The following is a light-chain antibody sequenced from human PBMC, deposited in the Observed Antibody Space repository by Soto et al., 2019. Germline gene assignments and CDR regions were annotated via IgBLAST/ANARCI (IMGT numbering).Light chain of an antibody. V-gene: IGLV1-51*01. Sequence: QSVLTQPPSVSAAPGQKVTISRSGSSSNIGDNYVSWYQQLPGRAPKRLIYDNNKRSPGIPDRLSGSKSGTSATLGITGLQTGDEADYYFGTWDSSLSAVVFGGGTKLTFL. J-gene: IGLJ2*01. CDR3: GTWDSSLSAVV. CDR1: SSNIGDNY. CDR2: DNN.